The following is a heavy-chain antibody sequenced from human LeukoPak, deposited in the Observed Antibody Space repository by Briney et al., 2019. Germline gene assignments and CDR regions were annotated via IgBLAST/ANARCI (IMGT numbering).Heavy chain of an antibody. Sequence: SETLSLTCAVSGSSISIGYYWGWIRQAPGKGLEWIGTVYHSGSTYHIPSLKSRVTISVDMSKNEFSLKLNSVTAADTAVYYCARDSSIQYDSSGYFSRGFDIWGQGTMVSVSS. CDR2: VYHSGST. CDR3: ARDSSIQYDSSGYFSRGFDI. CDR1: GSSISIGYY. V-gene: IGHV4-38-2*02. D-gene: IGHD3-22*01. J-gene: IGHJ3*02.